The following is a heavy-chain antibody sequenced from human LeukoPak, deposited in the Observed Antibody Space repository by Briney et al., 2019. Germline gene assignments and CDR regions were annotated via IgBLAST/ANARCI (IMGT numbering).Heavy chain of an antibody. CDR1: GFTFSSYS. V-gene: IGHV3-48*01. CDR3: ASPLRGYYDIWAGSAY. D-gene: IGHD3-9*01. Sequence: GGSLRLSCAASGFTFSSYSMNWVRQAPGKGLEWVSYISSSSSTIYYADSVKGRFTISRDNSKNTLYLQMNSLRAEDTAVYYCASPLRGYYDIWAGSAYWGQGTLVTVSS. J-gene: IGHJ4*02. CDR2: ISSSSSTI.